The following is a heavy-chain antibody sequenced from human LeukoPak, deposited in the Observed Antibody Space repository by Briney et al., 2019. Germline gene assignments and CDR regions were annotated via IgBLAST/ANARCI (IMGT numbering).Heavy chain of an antibody. CDR2: ISGYGGTP. V-gene: IGHV3-23*01. CDR3: AGGWYHHFDY. CDR1: GFTFNNYA. J-gene: IGHJ4*02. D-gene: IGHD6-19*01. Sequence: GGSLTLSCAASGFTFNNYAMSWVRQALAKGREWVSDISGYGGTPYYADSVKGRFTISRDNSKNTLYLQMNSLRAEDTAVYYCAGGWYHHFDYWGQGTLVTVSS.